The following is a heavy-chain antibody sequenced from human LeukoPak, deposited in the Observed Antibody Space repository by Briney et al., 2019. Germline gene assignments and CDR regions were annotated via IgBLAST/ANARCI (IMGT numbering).Heavy chain of an antibody. V-gene: IGHV3-7*01. CDR3: AKDRFGIFNWIDP. Sequence: GGSLRLSCAASGFTFSSYWMSWVRQAPGKGLEWVANIKQDGSEKYYVDSVKGRFTISRDNAKNSLYLQMNSLRAEDTAVYYCAKDRFGIFNWIDPWGQGTLVTVSS. CDR2: IKQDGSEK. J-gene: IGHJ5*02. CDR1: GFTFSSYW. D-gene: IGHD3-3*02.